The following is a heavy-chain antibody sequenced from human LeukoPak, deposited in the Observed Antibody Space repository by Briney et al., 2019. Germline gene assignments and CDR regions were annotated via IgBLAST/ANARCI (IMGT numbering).Heavy chain of an antibody. Sequence: PSETLSLTCAVYGGSFSGYYWSWIRQPPGEGLEWIGEINHSGSTNYNPSLKSRVTISVDTSKNQFSLKLSSVTAADTAVYYCARSDIVVVVAATGRHFDYWGQGTLVTVSS. D-gene: IGHD2-15*01. CDR2: INHSGST. V-gene: IGHV4-34*01. CDR3: ARSDIVVVVAATGRHFDY. CDR1: GGSFSGYY. J-gene: IGHJ4*02.